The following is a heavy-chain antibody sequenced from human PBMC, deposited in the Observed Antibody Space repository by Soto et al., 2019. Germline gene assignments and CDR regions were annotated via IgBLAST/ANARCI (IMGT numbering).Heavy chain of an antibody. Sequence: QVQLVQSGAEVKEPGASVKVSCKTSGYTFTSYGISWVRQAPGQGLEWMGRISTYNGDTNYAQKLQGRVTMTTDTSTTTAYTELRSLRSDDTAVYYCARAMVRGVLDYWGQGSLVTVSS. V-gene: IGHV1-18*01. CDR2: ISTYNGDT. J-gene: IGHJ4*02. CDR1: GYTFTSYG. D-gene: IGHD3-10*01. CDR3: ARAMVRGVLDY.